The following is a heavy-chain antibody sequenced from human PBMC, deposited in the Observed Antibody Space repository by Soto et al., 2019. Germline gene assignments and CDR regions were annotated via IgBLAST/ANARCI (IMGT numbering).Heavy chain of an antibody. CDR2: IIVHNGNT. CDR3: ARSYSYGSYWYFDY. V-gene: IGHV1-18*01. J-gene: IGHJ4*02. Sequence: QVHLVQSGTEVKEPGASVKVSCKTSGYTFKTYGITWVRQAPGQGLEWMGWIIVHNGNTHYAEKLRGRVTMTTDTPTSTAYMELWGLGSDDTAVYYCARSYSYGSYWYFDYWGQGTQVTVSS. CDR1: GYTFKTYG. D-gene: IGHD3-10*01.